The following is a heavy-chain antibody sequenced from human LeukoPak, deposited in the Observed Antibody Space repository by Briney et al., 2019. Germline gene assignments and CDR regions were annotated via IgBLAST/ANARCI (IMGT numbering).Heavy chain of an antibody. J-gene: IGHJ4*02. Sequence: PGGSLRLSCAASGFTFDDYAMSWVRQGPGEGLEWVSAINDSGDSTYYADSVKGRFTVSRDNSKNTLYLQMNGLRAEDTAVYYCAKAAGGLVYWGQGTLVIISS. D-gene: IGHD6-19*01. CDR2: INDSGDST. V-gene: IGHV3-23*01. CDR3: AKAAGGLVY. CDR1: GFTFDDYA.